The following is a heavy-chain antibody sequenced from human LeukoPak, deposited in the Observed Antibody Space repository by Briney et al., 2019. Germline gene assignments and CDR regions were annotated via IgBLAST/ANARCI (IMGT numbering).Heavy chain of an antibody. Sequence: GGSLRLSCAASGFTFRSYAMSWVRLAPGKGLEWVSATTGSGGSTYYADSVKGRFTISRDNSKNTLYLQMNSLRAEDTAVYYCAKGVGYYYYMDVWGKGTTVTVSS. V-gene: IGHV3-23*01. CDR3: AKGVGYYYYMDV. CDR1: GFTFRSYA. CDR2: TTGSGGST. J-gene: IGHJ6*03.